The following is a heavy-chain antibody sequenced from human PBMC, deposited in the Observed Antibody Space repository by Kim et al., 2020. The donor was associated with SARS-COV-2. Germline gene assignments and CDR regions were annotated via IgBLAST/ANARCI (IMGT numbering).Heavy chain of an antibody. CDR3: ARDPKGYYDGPHYLDN. J-gene: IGHJ4*02. V-gene: IGHV3-48*03. CDR2: ISNSGTTI. Sequence: GGSLRLSCSASGFTFSSYEMNWVRQAPGKGLEWVSYISNSGTTIYYADSVKGRFSISRDKARKSVFLQMNSLRAEDTAIYYCARDPKGYYDGPHYLDNWGQGTLVTVSS. CDR1: GFTFSSYE. D-gene: IGHD3-22*01.